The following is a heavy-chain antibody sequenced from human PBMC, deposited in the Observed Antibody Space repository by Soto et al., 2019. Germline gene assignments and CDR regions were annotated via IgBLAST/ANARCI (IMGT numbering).Heavy chain of an antibody. D-gene: IGHD5-18*01. CDR3: ARSGYSYGPNPLLY. V-gene: IGHV4-30-2*01. CDR1: GGSISSGGYS. J-gene: IGHJ4*02. CDR2: MYHSGST. Sequence: SETLSLTCAVSGGSISSGGYSWSWIRQPPGKGLEWIGYMYHSGSTYYNPSLKSRVTISIDRSKNQFSLKLSSVTAADTAVYYCARSGYSYGPNPLLYWGQGTLVTVSS.